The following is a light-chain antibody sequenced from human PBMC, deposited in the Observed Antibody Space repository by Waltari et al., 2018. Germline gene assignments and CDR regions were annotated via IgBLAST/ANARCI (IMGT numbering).Light chain of an antibody. J-gene: IGLJ1*01. V-gene: IGLV2-14*03. CDR1: SSAVGGNHY. CDR2: DVT. CDR3: SSYSSSGTLYV. Sequence: QSALTQPASVSGSPGHSTTISCTGTSSAVGGNHYVPCFQQHPDKAPNRLSYDVTNRPSVVSNRFSGSKSGNTASLIISGLQAEDEADYYCSSYSSSGTLYVFGSGTKVTVL.